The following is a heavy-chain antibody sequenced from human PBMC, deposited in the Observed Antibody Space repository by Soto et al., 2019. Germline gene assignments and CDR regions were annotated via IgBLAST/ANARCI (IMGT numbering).Heavy chain of an antibody. CDR3: ARKVPVTALRY. D-gene: IGHD4-17*01. CDR1: GVTVGNNY. V-gene: IGHV3-66*01. Sequence: EVRLVESGGGLVQPGGSLRLSCAASGVTVGNNYMNWVRQAPGKGLEWVSATYRGGDTRYADSVKGRLTISRDSTKNTVNLQIDSLRAEDTAVYFCARKVPVTALRYWGQGSLVTVSA. J-gene: IGHJ4*02. CDR2: TYRGGDT.